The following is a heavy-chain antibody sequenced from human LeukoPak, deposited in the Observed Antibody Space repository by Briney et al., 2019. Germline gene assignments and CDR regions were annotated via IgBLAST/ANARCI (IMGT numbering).Heavy chain of an antibody. J-gene: IGHJ4*02. CDR3: ASLIPILGYCSGGSSYQADY. CDR1: GYTFTGYY. Sequence: ASVKVSCKASGYTFTGYYMHWVRQAPGQGLEWMGWINPNSGGTNYAQKFQGRVTMTRDTSISTAYMELSRLRSDDTAVYYCASLIPILGYCSGGSSYQADYWGQGTLVTVSS. D-gene: IGHD2-15*01. V-gene: IGHV1-2*02. CDR2: INPNSGGT.